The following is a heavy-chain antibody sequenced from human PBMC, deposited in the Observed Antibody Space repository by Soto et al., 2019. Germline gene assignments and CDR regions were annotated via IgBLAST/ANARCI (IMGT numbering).Heavy chain of an antibody. V-gene: IGHV1-69*02. J-gene: IGHJ4*02. CDR1: RDTFSFYT. D-gene: IGHD3-10*01. CDR3: ATNYGSGSTHFDH. CDR2: FIPMVSMS. Sequence: QVLLVQSGAEVKKPGSSVKVSCTASRDTFSFYTISWVLQAPGQGPEWMGRFIPMVSMSDYARRFQGRVTITADTATSTVYMQLHSLRSEDTAVYYCATNYGSGSTHFDHWGQGTLITVSS.